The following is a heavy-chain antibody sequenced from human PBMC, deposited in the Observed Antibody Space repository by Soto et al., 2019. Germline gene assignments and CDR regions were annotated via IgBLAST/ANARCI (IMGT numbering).Heavy chain of an antibody. CDR2: IYTSGST. J-gene: IGHJ6*02. Sequence: SETLSLTRTVSGGSISSYYWSWIRQPAGKGLEWIGRIYTSGSTNYNPSLKSRVTMSVDTSKNQFSLKLSSVTAADTAVYYCAREFMVRGVITFYYYYGMDVWGQGTTVNVS. CDR1: GGSISSYY. CDR3: AREFMVRGVITFYYYYGMDV. D-gene: IGHD3-10*01. V-gene: IGHV4-4*07.